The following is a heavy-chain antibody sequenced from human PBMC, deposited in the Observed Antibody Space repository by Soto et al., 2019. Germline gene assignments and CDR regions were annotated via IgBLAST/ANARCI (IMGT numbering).Heavy chain of an antibody. Sequence: SETLSLTYAVYGVSFSPYYWSWIRHPPGKGLEWIGQIFHGGSTNYSPSLKSRVTISVDTSKNQFSLELSSVTAADTAVYYCVRPHYRSNTFYSYFDYWGQGTLVTVSS. CDR1: GVSFSPYY. D-gene: IGHD3-16*02. CDR3: VRPHYRSNTFYSYFDY. J-gene: IGHJ4*02. CDR2: IFHGGST. V-gene: IGHV4-34*12.